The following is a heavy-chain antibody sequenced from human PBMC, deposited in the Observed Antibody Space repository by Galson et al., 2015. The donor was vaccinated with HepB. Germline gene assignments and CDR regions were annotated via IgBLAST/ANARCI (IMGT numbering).Heavy chain of an antibody. J-gene: IGHJ6*02. V-gene: IGHV3-21*01. D-gene: IGHD2-15*01. Sequence: SLRLSCAASGFTFSSYSMNWVRQAPGKGLEWVSSISSSSSYIYYADSVKGRFTISRDNAKNSLYLQMNSLRAEDTAVYYCARGGRLPLYYGMDVWGQGTTVTVSS. CDR1: GFTFSSYS. CDR3: ARGGRLPLYYGMDV. CDR2: ISSSSSYI.